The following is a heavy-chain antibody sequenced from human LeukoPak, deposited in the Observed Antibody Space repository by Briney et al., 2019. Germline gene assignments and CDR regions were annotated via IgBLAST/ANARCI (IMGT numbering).Heavy chain of an antibody. D-gene: IGHD3-22*01. CDR3: ARQRRRITMIVVGLGAFDI. CDR1: GGSISSYY. J-gene: IGHJ3*02. CDR2: IYYSGST. Sequence: SETLSLTCTVSGGSISSYYWSWIRQPPGKGLEWIGYIYYSGSTNYNPSLKSRVTISVDTSKNQFSLKLSSVTAADTAVYYCARQRRRITMIVVGLGAFDIWGQGTMVTVSS. V-gene: IGHV4-59*08.